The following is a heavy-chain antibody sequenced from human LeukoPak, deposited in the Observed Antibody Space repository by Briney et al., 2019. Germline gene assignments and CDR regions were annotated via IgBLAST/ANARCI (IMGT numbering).Heavy chain of an antibody. CDR1: GFTFSSYT. CDR2: IGAGGTFT. D-gene: IGHD2-2*01. J-gene: IGHJ4*02. CDR3: VRVGFTTSWSNFDY. V-gene: IGHV3-23*01. Sequence: GGSLRLSCTASGFTFSSYTMSWVRQAPGKGLEWVSGIGAGGTFTYYADSVKGRFTISRDNSRNTLYLQMNSLRADDTAVYYCVRVGFTTSWSNFDYWGQGTLVTVSS.